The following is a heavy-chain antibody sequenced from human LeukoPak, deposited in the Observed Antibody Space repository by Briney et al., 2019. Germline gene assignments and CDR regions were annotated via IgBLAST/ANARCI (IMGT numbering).Heavy chain of an antibody. CDR1: GGSFSGYY. CDR2: INHSGST. D-gene: IGHD3-22*01. Sequence: SETLSLTCAVYGGSFSGYYWSWIRQPPGKGLEWIGEINHSGSTNYNPSLKSRVTISVDTSKNQFPLKLSSVTAADTAVYYCARSSGYYSRYFDYWGQGTLVTVSS. J-gene: IGHJ4*02. V-gene: IGHV4-34*01. CDR3: ARSSGYYSRYFDY.